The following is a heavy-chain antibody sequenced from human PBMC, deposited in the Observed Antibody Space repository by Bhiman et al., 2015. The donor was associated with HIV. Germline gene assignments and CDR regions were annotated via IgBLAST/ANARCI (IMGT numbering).Heavy chain of an antibody. CDR1: EFTFRNYA. Sequence: QVHLVESGGGVVQPGRSLRIYCAVSEFTFRNYAMHWVRLAPGKGLQWVAVISYDGSNKYYGDSVKGRFTISRDNAKNSVYLQMNSLRAEDTALYYCARDETQRRYALTAFDIWGQGTMVTVSS. CDR2: ISYDGSNK. CDR3: ARDETQRRYALTAFDI. J-gene: IGHJ3*02. V-gene: IGHV3-30*03. D-gene: IGHD6-25*01.